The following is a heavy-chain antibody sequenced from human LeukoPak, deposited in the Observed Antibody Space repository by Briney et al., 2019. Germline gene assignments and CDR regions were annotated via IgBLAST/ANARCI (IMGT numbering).Heavy chain of an antibody. D-gene: IGHD3-3*01. V-gene: IGHV4-31*03. CDR1: SGSISSGGYY. CDR2: IYYSGST. Sequence: SETLSLTCTVSSGSISSGGYYWSWIRQHPGKGLEWIGYIYYSGSTYYNPSLKSRVTISVDTSKNQFSLKLSSVTAADTAVYYCARGGGYDFWSGYWIVDYWGQGTLVTVSS. J-gene: IGHJ4*02. CDR3: ARGGGYDFWSGYWIVDY.